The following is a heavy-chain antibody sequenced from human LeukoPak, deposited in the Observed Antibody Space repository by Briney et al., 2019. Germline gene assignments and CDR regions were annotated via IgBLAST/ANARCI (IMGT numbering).Heavy chain of an antibody. J-gene: IGHJ4*02. CDR2: IYSGGST. CDR3: ASIAELVKDH. V-gene: IGHV3-53*01. Sequence: PGGSLCPSCAASGFTVSSNYMSWVRQAPGKGLEWVSVIYSGGSTYYADSVKGRFTISRDNSKNTLYLQMNSLRAEDTAVYYCASIAELVKDHWGQGTLWTVSS. D-gene: IGHD3-9*01. CDR1: GFTVSSNY.